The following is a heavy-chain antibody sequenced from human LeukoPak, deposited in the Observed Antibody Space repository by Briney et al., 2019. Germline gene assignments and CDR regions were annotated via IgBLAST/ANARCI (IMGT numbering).Heavy chain of an antibody. Sequence: GGSLRLSCAASGFTFSSYGMHWVRQAPGKGLEWVAVISYDGSQTHYGDSVKGRFTISRDNSKNTLYLQMNSLRAEDTAVYYCARATGDLGAFDIWGQGTMVTVSS. J-gene: IGHJ3*02. CDR3: ARATGDLGAFDI. D-gene: IGHD3-10*01. V-gene: IGHV3-30*03. CDR2: ISYDGSQT. CDR1: GFTFSSYG.